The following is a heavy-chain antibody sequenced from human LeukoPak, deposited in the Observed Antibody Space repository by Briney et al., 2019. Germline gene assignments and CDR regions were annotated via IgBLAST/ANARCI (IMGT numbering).Heavy chain of an antibody. D-gene: IGHD6-19*01. CDR2: IASDGSST. CDR3: AKRLAMTGTYHFDY. V-gene: IGHV3-74*01. CDR1: GFTFSSYW. J-gene: IGHJ4*02. Sequence: GGSLRLSCAASGFTFSSYWMNWVRQAPGKGLVWVSRIASDGSSTTYADSVKGRFSISRDNAKNTLYLQMNSLRAEDTAVYYCAKRLAMTGTYHFDYWGQGTLVTVSS.